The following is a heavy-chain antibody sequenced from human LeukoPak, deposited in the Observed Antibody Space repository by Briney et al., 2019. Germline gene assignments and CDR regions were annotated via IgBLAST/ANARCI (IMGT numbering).Heavy chain of an antibody. V-gene: IGHV3-7*01. CDR2: INADENEK. CDR3: AGTDDAFDI. J-gene: IGHJ3*02. D-gene: IGHD1-1*01. Sequence: PGGSLRLSCAASGFIFSTYCMMWVRQAPGKGLEWVATINADENEKFYADSMEGRFTISRDNAKNSLYLQMNSLRAEDTAVYYCAGTDDAFDIWGQGTMVTVSS. CDR1: GFIFSTYC.